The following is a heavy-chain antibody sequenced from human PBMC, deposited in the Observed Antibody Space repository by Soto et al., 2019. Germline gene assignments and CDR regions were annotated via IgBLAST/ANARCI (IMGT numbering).Heavy chain of an antibody. V-gene: IGHV4-34*02. CDR2: LIPVVSS. CDR3: ARSPLSDAYVRQTLRDVGDSFDV. D-gene: IGHD3-16*01. J-gene: IGHJ3*01. CDR1: GSSLGAFH. Sequence: QVRLEQWGAGPVKPSETLSLTFAIYGSSLGAFHWPWIRQPTGTGLEWIGELIPVVSSHFNTSLKSRMSFFMDTSKSQSAMELMSVTFADSAVDYCARSPLSDAYVRQTLRDVGDSFDVWGGGTAVTV.